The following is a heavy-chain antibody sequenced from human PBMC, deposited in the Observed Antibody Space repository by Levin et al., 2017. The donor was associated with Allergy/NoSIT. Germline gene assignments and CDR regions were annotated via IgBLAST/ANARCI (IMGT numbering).Heavy chain of an antibody. Sequence: PSETLSLTCTVSGGSISGGGYHWTWIRQHPEKGLEWIGYFYYSGSTFYNPSLKSRLTISVDTSKNQFSLNASSVTAADTAVYSCAREDGSTFDFWGQGALVTVAS. D-gene: IGHD2-2*03. J-gene: IGHJ4*02. CDR3: AREDGSTFDF. CDR1: GGSISGGGYH. V-gene: IGHV4-31*03. CDR2: FYYSGST.